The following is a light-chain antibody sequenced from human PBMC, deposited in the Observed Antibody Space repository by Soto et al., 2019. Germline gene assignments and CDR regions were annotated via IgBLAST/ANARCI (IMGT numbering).Light chain of an antibody. CDR1: QSVSSSY. J-gene: IGKJ5*01. CDR3: QQYGSSIT. CDR2: GAS. Sequence: ESVLTQSPGTLSLSPGERATLSCRASQSVSSSYLAWYQQKPGQAPRLLIYGASNRATGIPDRFSGSGSGTDFTLTIIRLEPEDFAVYYCQQYGSSITFGQGTRLEI. V-gene: IGKV3-20*01.